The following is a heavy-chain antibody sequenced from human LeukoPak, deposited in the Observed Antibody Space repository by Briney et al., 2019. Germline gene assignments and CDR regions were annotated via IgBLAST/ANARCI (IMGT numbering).Heavy chain of an antibody. CDR3: AKDLPDYGDYIEGY. CDR2: ISGSGGTT. CDR1: GFTSSRFA. Sequence: PRGALRHSCAASGFTSSRFATSWVRQAPGKGLEWGSTISGSGGTTNYADSVKGRFTFSRDNSKTTLYLQMNSLRAEDTAIYYCAKDLPDYGDYIEGYWGQGTLVTVSS. J-gene: IGHJ4*02. V-gene: IGHV3-23*01. D-gene: IGHD4-17*01.